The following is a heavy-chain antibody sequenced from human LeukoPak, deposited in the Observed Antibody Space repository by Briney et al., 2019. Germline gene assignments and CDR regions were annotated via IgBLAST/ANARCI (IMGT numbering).Heavy chain of an antibody. Sequence: GGSLRLSCAASGFTFSRYWMTWVRQAPGKGLEWVANIKQDGTEKYYVDSVKGRFTISRDNAKNSLYLQMNSLRAEDTAVYYCAKERSFDTWLGDCWGQGTLVIVSS. D-gene: IGHD2/OR15-2a*01. V-gene: IGHV3-7*05. J-gene: IGHJ4*02. CDR1: GFTFSRYW. CDR3: AKERSFDTWLGDC. CDR2: IKQDGTEK.